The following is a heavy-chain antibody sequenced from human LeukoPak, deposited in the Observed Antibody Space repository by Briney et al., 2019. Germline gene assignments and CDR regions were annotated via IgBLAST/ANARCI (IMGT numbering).Heavy chain of an antibody. V-gene: IGHV3-74*01. CDR1: GFTLSNYW. Sequence: PGGSLRLSCAASGFTLSNYWMYWVRQAPGKGLVWVPRTSPDETFTAYADSVKGRFSISRDIAKNTFYLQMNSLRAEDTAVYYCARDLRASDHWGQGTLVTVSS. CDR3: ARDLRASDH. CDR2: TSPDETFT. J-gene: IGHJ4*02.